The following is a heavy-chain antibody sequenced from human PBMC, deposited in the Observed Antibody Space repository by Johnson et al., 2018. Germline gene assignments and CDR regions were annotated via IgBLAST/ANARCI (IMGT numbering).Heavy chain of an antibody. D-gene: IGHD2-15*01. CDR3: ARISIDAFDI. CDR1: GFTFSSYS. V-gene: IGHV3-21*01. Sequence: VQLVESGGGLVKXGGSLGLSCAASGFTFSSYSMNWVRQAPGKGLEWVSSISSSSIYIYYEDTVKGRFTISRDNAKNSLYRQMNSRRAEDTAVYYCARISIDAFDIWGQGTMVTVSS. J-gene: IGHJ3*02. CDR2: ISSSSIYI.